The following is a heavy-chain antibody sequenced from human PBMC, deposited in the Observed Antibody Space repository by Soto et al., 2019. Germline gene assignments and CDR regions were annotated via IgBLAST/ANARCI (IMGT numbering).Heavy chain of an antibody. Sequence: GGSLRLSCAASGFTFSSYSMNWVRQAPGKGLEWVSSISSSSSYIYYADSVKGRFTISRDNAKNSLYLQMNSLRAEDTAVYYCARDWSSVLSDDHYGMDVWGQGTTVTVSS. V-gene: IGHV3-21*01. CDR3: ARDWSSVLSDDHYGMDV. J-gene: IGHJ6*02. CDR2: ISSSSSYI. CDR1: GFTFSSYS. D-gene: IGHD2-8*01.